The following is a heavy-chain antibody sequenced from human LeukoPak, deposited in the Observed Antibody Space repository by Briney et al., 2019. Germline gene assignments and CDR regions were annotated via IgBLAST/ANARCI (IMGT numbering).Heavy chain of an antibody. CDR2: INHSGST. V-gene: IGHV4-34*01. CDR1: GGSFSGYY. Sequence: PSETLSLTCAVYGGSFSGYYWSWIRQPPGKGLEWIGEINHSGSTNYNPSLKSRVTISVDTSKNQFSLKVTSVTAADTAVYFCARRCASTWCFDYWGQGTLVTVSS. CDR3: ARRCASTWCFDY. J-gene: IGHJ4*02. D-gene: IGHD6-13*01.